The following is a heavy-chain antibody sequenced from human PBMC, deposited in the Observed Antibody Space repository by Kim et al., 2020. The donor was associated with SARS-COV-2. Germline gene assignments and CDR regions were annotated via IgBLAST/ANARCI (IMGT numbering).Heavy chain of an antibody. CDR2: ISYDGSNK. CDR1: GFTFSSYA. Sequence: GGSLRLSCAASGFTFSSYAMHWVRQAPGKGLEWVAVISYDGSNKYYADSVKGRFTISRDNSKNTLYLQMNSLRAEDTAVYYCARDLVGNYYYGMDVWGQGTTATVSS. CDR3: ARDLVGNYYYGMDV. J-gene: IGHJ6*02. D-gene: IGHD2-8*02. V-gene: IGHV3-30*04.